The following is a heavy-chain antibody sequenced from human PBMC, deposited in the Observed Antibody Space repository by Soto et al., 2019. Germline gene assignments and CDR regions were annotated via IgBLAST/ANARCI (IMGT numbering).Heavy chain of an antibody. CDR1: GFTVSSNY. CDR2: IYSGGST. D-gene: IGHD4-17*01. V-gene: IGHV3-66*01. Sequence: GGSLRLSCAASGFTVSSNYMSWVRQAPGKGLEWVSVIYSGGSTYYADSVKGRFTISRDNSKNTLYLQMNSLRAEDTAVYYCARGPPHYGDYVDYWGQGTLVTVSS. J-gene: IGHJ4*02. CDR3: ARGPPHYGDYVDY.